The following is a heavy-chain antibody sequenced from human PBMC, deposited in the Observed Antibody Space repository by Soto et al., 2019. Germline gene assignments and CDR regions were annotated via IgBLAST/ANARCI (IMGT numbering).Heavy chain of an antibody. CDR3: ARGDCVGGTCYALAGSFYYYMDV. CDR2: INSDGSVS. CDR1: GFTFSNYW. V-gene: IGHV3-74*02. D-gene: IGHD2-15*01. Sequence: EVQLVESGGGLVQPGGSLRLSCAASGFTFSNYWMYWVRQAPGKGLEWVSRINSDGSVSSYADSVKGRLTISRDNVKNTLYLQRDSLRAEDTAVYYCARGDCVGGTCYALAGSFYYYMDVWGKWTTVTVFS. J-gene: IGHJ6*03.